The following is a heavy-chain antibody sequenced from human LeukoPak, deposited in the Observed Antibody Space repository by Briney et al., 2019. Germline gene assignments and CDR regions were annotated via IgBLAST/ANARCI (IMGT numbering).Heavy chain of an antibody. CDR1: GGSISSGGYS. Sequence: PSETLSLTCAVSGGSISSGGYSWSWIRQPPGKGLEWIGYIYHSGSTYYNPSLKSRVTISVDTSKNQFSLKLSSVTAADTAVYYCARIDSSGQGDYWGQGTLVTVSS. D-gene: IGHD6-19*01. CDR3: ARIDSSGQGDY. V-gene: IGHV4-30-2*01. J-gene: IGHJ4*02. CDR2: IYHSGST.